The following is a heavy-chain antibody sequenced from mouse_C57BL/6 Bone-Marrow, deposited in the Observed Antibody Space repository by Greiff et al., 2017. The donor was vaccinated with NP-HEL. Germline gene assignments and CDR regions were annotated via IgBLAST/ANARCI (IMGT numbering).Heavy chain of an antibody. J-gene: IGHJ2*01. Sequence: QVHVKQSGAELVKPGASVKMSCKASGYTFTSYWITWVKQRPGQGLEWIGDIYPGSGSTNYNEKFKSKATLTVDTSSSTAYMQLSSLTSEDSAVYYCARGYSNYFPYYFDYWGQGTTLTVSS. CDR2: IYPGSGST. V-gene: IGHV1-55*01. CDR3: ARGYSNYFPYYFDY. D-gene: IGHD2-5*01. CDR1: GYTFTSYW.